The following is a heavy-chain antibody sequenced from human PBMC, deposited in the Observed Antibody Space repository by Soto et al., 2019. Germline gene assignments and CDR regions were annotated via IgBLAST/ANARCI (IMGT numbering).Heavy chain of an antibody. Sequence: ASVKVSCKTSGYTFGNNDISWVRQGTGQGLEWMGCMNPNSGNTGYAQKFQGRVTMTRNTSTSTAHLELRSLRSDDTAIYYCARMATSGTLNWFDPWGQGTLVTVSS. CDR2: MNPNSGNT. CDR3: ARMATSGTLNWFDP. J-gene: IGHJ5*02. V-gene: IGHV1-8*01. CDR1: GYTFGNND.